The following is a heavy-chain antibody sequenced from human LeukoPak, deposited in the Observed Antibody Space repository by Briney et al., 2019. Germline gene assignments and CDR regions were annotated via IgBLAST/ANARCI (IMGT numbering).Heavy chain of an antibody. J-gene: IGHJ6*03. D-gene: IGHD3-10*01. V-gene: IGHV4-59*12. CDR1: GGSISSYY. CDR3: ARRRLTYYYGSGSYYNPIYYYYYMDV. Sequence: SETLSLTCTVSGGSISSYYWSWIRQPPGKGLEWIGYIYYSGSTNYNPSLKSRVTISVDTSKNQFSLKLSSVTAADTAVYYCARRRLTYYYGSGSYYNPIYYYYYMDVWGKGTTVTVSS. CDR2: IYYSGST.